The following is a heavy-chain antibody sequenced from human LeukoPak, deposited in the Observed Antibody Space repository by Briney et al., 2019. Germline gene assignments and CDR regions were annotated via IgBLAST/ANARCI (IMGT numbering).Heavy chain of an antibody. CDR2: ISSSGSTI. CDR1: GFTFSDYY. J-gene: IGHJ4*02. CDR3: AKASAGLEPLFDY. D-gene: IGHD1-1*01. Sequence: GGSLRLSCAASGFTFSDYYMSWIRQAPGKGLEWVSYISSSGSTIYYADSVQGRFTISRDNAKNSLYLQMNSLRAEDTAVYYCAKASAGLEPLFDYWGQGTLVTVSS. V-gene: IGHV3-11*01.